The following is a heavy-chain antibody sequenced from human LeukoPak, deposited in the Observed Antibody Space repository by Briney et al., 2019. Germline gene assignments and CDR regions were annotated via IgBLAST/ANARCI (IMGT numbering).Heavy chain of an antibody. V-gene: IGHV1-8*03. CDR2: MNPNSGNT. D-gene: IGHD5-12*01. Sequence: ASVKVSCKASGYTFTSYDINWVRQATGQGLEWMGWMNPNSGNTGYAQKFQGRVTITRNTSISTAYMELSSLRSEDTAVYYCARGKRRGIVATIRGNYYYYYMDVWGKGTTVTVSS. CDR1: GYTFTSYD. CDR3: ARGKRRGIVATIRGNYYYYYMDV. J-gene: IGHJ6*03.